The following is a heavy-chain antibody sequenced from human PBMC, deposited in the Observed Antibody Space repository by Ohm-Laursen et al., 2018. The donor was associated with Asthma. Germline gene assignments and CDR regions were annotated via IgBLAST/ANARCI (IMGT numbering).Heavy chain of an antibody. Sequence: SLRLSCTASGFTFDDYGMHWVRQAPGKGLEWVSGISWNSGSIGYADSVKGRFTISRDNSKNTLYLQMNSLRAEDTAVYYCATGYSYAYPFDYWGQGSLVTVSS. CDR1: GFTFDDYG. D-gene: IGHD5-18*01. CDR3: ATGYSYAYPFDY. J-gene: IGHJ4*02. V-gene: IGHV3-9*01. CDR2: ISWNSGSI.